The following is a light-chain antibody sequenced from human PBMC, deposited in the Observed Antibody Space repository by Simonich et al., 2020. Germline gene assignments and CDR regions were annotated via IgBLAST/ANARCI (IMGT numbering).Light chain of an antibody. Sequence: AIRMTQSPSSLSASTGDRVTITCRASLGIISYLAWYQQKPGKAPKLRIYAASPFQSGVPSRFSGSGSGTDFSLTISCLQSEDFATYYCQQYYSYPRTFGQGTKVEIK. CDR1: LGIISY. CDR3: QQYYSYPRT. J-gene: IGKJ1*01. V-gene: IGKV1-8*01. CDR2: AAS.